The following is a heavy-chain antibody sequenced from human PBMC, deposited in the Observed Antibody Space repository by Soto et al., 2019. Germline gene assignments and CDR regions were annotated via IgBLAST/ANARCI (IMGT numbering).Heavy chain of an antibody. CDR3: ARDRLGYSYGNSMDV. CDR2: ISRSSTTTI. CDR1: GFTLSSYS. Sequence: EVRLVESGGGLVQPGGSLRLSCAASGFTLSSYSLNWVRQAPGKGLELISYISRSSTTTIYYADSVKGRVTISRDNAKNSLYLQMNSLRDEDTAVYYCARDRLGYSYGNSMDVWGQGTTVTVSS. V-gene: IGHV3-48*02. J-gene: IGHJ6*02. D-gene: IGHD5-18*01.